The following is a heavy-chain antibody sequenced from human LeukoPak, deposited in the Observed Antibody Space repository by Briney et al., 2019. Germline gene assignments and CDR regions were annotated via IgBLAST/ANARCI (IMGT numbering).Heavy chain of an antibody. CDR1: GFTFSSYE. V-gene: IGHV3-48*03. D-gene: IGHD6-13*01. CDR3: AREKGIAADYGMDV. J-gene: IGHJ6*02. CDR2: ISRSCSTI. Sequence: GGSLRLSCAASGFTFSSYEMNWVRQAPGKGLEWVAYISRSCSTIYYADSVKGRFTISRDNAKNSLYLQMNSLRAEDTAVYYCAREKGIAADYGMDVWGQGTTVTVSS.